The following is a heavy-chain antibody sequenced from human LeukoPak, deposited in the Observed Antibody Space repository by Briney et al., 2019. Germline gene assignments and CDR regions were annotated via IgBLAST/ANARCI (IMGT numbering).Heavy chain of an antibody. Sequence: SETLSLTCTVSGGSISSYYWSWIRQPPGKGLEWIGYIYYSGSTNYNPSLKSRVTISVDTSKNQFSLKLSSVTAADTAVYYCARVGNGNDGWFDPWGQGTLVTVSS. V-gene: IGHV4-59*01. CDR2: IYYSGST. CDR3: ARVGNGNDGWFDP. CDR1: GGSISSYY. D-gene: IGHD1-20*01. J-gene: IGHJ5*02.